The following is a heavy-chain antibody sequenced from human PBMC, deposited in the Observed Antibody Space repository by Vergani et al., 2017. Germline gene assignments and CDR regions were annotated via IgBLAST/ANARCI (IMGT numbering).Heavy chain of an antibody. CDR3: ASGPTHRDGYDDDY. V-gene: IGHV1-69*02. CDR1: GGTFSSYT. CDR2: IIPILGIA. J-gene: IGHJ4*02. Sequence: QVQLVQSGAEVKKPGSSVKVSCKASGGTFSSYTISWVRQAPGQGLEWMGRIIPILGIANYAQKFQGRVTITADKSTSTAYMELSRLRSEDTAVYYCASGPTHRDGYDDDYWGQGTLVTVSS. D-gene: IGHD5-24*01.